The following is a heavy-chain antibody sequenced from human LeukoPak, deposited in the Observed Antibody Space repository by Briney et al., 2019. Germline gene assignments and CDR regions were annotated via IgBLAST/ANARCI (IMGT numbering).Heavy chain of an antibody. CDR2: TRKKTNSYTT. CDR3: ARFVRYGSGNYSPSYFDY. J-gene: IGHJ4*02. V-gene: IGHV3-72*01. CDR1: GFTFSDHY. Sequence: PGGSLRLSCAASGFTFSDHYMDWVRQAPGKGLEWVGRTRKKTNSYTTEYAASVKGRFTISRDDSRNSLYLQMDSLKAEDTAVYYCARFVRYGSGNYSPSYFDYWGQGTLVTVSS. D-gene: IGHD3-10*01.